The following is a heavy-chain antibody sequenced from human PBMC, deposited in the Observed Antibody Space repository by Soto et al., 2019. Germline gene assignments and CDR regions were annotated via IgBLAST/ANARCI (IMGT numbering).Heavy chain of an antibody. CDR1: GYSFTSYW. D-gene: IGHD3-10*01. V-gene: IGHV5-51*01. CDR3: ARHSTYYGSGSFFDP. CDR2: IYPGDSET. J-gene: IGHJ5*02. Sequence: GESLKISCKGSGYSFTSYWIGWVRQMPGKGLEWMAIIYPGDSETRYSPSFQGQVTISADRSISTAYLHWSSLKASDTAIYYCARHSTYYGSGSFFDPWGQGTLVTVSS.